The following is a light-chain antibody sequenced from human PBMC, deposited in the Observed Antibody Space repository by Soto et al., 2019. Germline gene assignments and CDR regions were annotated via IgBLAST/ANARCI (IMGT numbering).Light chain of an antibody. CDR1: QRISSY. J-gene: IGKJ4*01. CDR2: AAS. CDR3: QQSYSTPPA. Sequence: DIQMTQSPSSLSASVGDRVTITCRASQRISSYLNWYQQKPGKAPKLLSYAASSLQSGVPSRFSGSGSGTEFTLTISSLQPEDFATYYCQQSYSTPPAFGGGTKVEIK. V-gene: IGKV1-39*01.